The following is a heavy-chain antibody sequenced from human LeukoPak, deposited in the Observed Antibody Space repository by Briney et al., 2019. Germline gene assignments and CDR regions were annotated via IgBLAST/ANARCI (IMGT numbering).Heavy chain of an antibody. V-gene: IGHV3-21*01. Sequence: GGSLRLSCAASGFTFSSYSMNWVRQAPGKGLEWVSSISSSSSYIYYADSVKGRFTISRDNAKNSLYLQMNSLRAEDTAVYYCARGPLVAAPDDGMDVWGQGTTVTVSS. CDR3: ARGPLVAAPDDGMDV. J-gene: IGHJ6*02. CDR2: ISSSSSYI. CDR1: GFTFSSYS. D-gene: IGHD2-15*01.